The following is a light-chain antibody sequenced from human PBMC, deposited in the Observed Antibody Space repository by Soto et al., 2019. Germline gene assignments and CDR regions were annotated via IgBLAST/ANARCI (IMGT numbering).Light chain of an antibody. CDR1: QSVSSW. CDR3: QQYNSYWYT. CDR2: DVS. Sequence: DIQMSQSPSTLSASVGDRVTITCRADQSVSSWLAWYQQKPGKAPNLLIYDVSTLESGVPSRFSGTGSDTEFTLTISSLQPDDFATYYCQQYNSYWYTFGQGTKLEIK. J-gene: IGKJ2*01. V-gene: IGKV1-5*01.